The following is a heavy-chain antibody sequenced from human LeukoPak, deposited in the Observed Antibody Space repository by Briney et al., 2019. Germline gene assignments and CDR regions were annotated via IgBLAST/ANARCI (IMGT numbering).Heavy chain of an antibody. CDR2: IDSDGLST. CDR3: ARGGGDHAFDI. D-gene: IGHD2-21*02. Sequence: QPGGSLRLSCAASGFAFRTYWIHWVRQAPGKGLVWVSRIDSDGLSTIYADSVKGRFTISRDDAKNTLYLQMNSLGAEDTAVYYCARGGGDHAFDIWGQGTMVTVSS. V-gene: IGHV3-74*01. J-gene: IGHJ3*02. CDR1: GFAFRTYW.